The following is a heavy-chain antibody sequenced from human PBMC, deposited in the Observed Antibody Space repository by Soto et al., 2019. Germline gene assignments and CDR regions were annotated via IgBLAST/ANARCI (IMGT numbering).Heavy chain of an antibody. D-gene: IGHD3-9*01. CDR3: ARLEGLATISYYFDF. J-gene: IGHJ4*02. CDR2: IYFRGDT. CDR1: GGSFSGYY. V-gene: IGHV4-34*01. Sequence: TETLSLTCAVYGGSFSGYYWSWIRQPPGKGLEWIGSIYFRGDTHYNPSLQTRVTISVDKSKSQFSLKLNSVTAADSAVYFCARLEGLATISYYFDFWGQGALVTVSS.